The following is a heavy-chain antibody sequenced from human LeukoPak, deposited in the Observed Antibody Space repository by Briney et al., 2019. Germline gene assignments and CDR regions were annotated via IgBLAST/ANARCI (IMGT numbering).Heavy chain of an antibody. Sequence: SSQTLSLTCTVSGGSISSGSYYWSWIRQPAGKGLEWIGRIYTSGSTNYNPSLKSRVTISVDTSKKQFSLKLSSVTAADTAVYYCARRGQREYWGQGTLVTVSS. CDR2: IYTSGST. J-gene: IGHJ4*02. CDR1: GGSISSGSYY. CDR3: ARRGQREY. D-gene: IGHD1-26*01. V-gene: IGHV4-61*02.